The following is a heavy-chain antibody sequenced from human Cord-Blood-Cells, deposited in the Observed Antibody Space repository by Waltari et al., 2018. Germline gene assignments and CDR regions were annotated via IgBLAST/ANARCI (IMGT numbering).Heavy chain of an antibody. CDR2: IKSKTDGGTT. J-gene: IGHJ4*02. CDR3: TTDLLARCGSTSCPIDY. CDR1: GFTFSNAW. D-gene: IGHD2-2*01. Sequence: EVQLVESGGGLVKPGGSLRLSCAASGFTFSNAWMSWVRQAPGKGLEWVGRIKSKTDGGTTDYAAPVKGRFTISRDDSKNTLYLQMNSLKTEDTAVYYCTTDLLARCGSTSCPIDYWGQGTLVTVSS. V-gene: IGHV3-15*01.